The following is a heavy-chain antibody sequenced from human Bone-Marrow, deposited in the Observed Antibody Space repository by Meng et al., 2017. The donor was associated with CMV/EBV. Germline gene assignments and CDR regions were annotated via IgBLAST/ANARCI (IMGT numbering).Heavy chain of an antibody. CDR1: GGSFSRYV. Sequence: SVKVSCKASGGSFSRYVISWVRQAPGQGPEWMGGIIPILGITNYAQKFQGRLTITGDKSTSTGYMEWSSLRAEDTAVYYWVVSEEYERFRSGPDWYYHEGMDVGGQGTRVPSP. J-gene: IGHJ6*02. D-gene: IGHD3-3*02. V-gene: IGHV1-69*10. CDR3: VVSEEYERFRSGPDWYYHEGMDV. CDR2: IIPILGIT.